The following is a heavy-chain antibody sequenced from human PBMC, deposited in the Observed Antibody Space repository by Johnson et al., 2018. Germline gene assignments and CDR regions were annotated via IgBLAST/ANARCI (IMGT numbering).Heavy chain of an antibody. CDR3: ARGLFISSDAFDV. D-gene: IGHD2-2*01. J-gene: IGHJ3*01. CDR1: GYTFSSYY. Sequence: QVQLVQSGAEVKKHGASVKVSCKASGYTFSSYYIHWVRQAPGQGLEWMGIINPSDGSTTYTQKFQGRVTVTRDTYTSTVYMDLSSLRFEDTAVYYCARGLFISSDAFDVWGQGTMVTVSS. V-gene: IGHV1-46*01. CDR2: INPSDGST.